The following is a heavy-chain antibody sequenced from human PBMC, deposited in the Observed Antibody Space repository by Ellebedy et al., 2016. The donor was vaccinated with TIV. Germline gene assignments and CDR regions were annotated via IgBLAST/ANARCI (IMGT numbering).Heavy chain of an antibody. CDR2: FSWNSGRI. V-gene: IGHV3-9*01. CDR3: AKEVTLRAFDY. CDR1: GFIFDDYA. Sequence: SLKISCVASGFIFDDYAMHWVRQSPGKGLEWVSGFSWNSGRIGFVDSVKGRFTISRDNAKNSLYLQMNSLRAEDTACYYCAKEVTLRAFDYWGQGTLVTVSS. D-gene: IGHD4-11*01. J-gene: IGHJ4*02.